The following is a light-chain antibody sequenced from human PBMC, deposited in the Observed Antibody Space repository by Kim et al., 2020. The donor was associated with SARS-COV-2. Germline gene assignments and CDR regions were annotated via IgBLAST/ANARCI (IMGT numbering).Light chain of an antibody. Sequence: LAPGERATLSCRASQSVSSSYLAWYQQKPGQAPRLLIHGASSRATGIPDRFSGSGSGTDFTLTISRLEPEDFAVYYCQQYGSSLLTFGGGTKVEI. CDR3: QQYGSSLLT. CDR2: GAS. V-gene: IGKV3-20*01. CDR1: QSVSSSY. J-gene: IGKJ4*01.